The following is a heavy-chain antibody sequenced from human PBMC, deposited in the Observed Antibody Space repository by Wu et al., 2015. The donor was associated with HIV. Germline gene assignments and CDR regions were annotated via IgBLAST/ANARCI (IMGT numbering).Heavy chain of an antibody. V-gene: IGHV1-69*12. CDR1: GGTFNNYA. CDR3: ARELGVVGATPGQSLDAFDI. Sequence: QVQLVQSGAEVKKPGSSVKVSCKTSGGTFNNYAISWVRQAPGQGLEWMGGIIPSFGTAHYAQKFQDAQTFQGRLIITADESTSTAYMELSSLRSEDTAVYYCARELGVVGATPGQSLDAFDIWGQGTMVTVSS. J-gene: IGHJ3*02. D-gene: IGHD1-26*01. CDR2: IIPSFGTA.